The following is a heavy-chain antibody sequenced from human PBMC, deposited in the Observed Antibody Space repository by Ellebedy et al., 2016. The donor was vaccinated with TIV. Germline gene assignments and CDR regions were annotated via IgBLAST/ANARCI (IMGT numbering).Heavy chain of an antibody. J-gene: IGHJ4*02. CDR3: ARGKNYYDIRAPFDY. CDR1: DGAISNYY. D-gene: IGHD3-22*01. Sequence: MPSETLSLTCTVSDGAISNYYWSWIRQPPGKGLEWIGHIYYSGTTNYNPSLKRRVTISVDTSKNQFFLTLSSVTAADAAVYYCARGKNYYDIRAPFDYWGQGNLVTVSS. V-gene: IGHV4-59*01. CDR2: IYYSGTT.